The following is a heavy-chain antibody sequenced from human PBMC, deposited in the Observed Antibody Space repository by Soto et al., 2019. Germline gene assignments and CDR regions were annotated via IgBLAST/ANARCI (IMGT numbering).Heavy chain of an antibody. CDR3: ARDFTDSSGPTLGMGV. CDR2: IYYSGST. Sequence: PSETLSLTCTVSGGSISSYYWSWIRQPPGKGLEWIGYIYYSGSTNYNPSLKSRVTISINTSKNQFSLKLSSVTAADTAVYYCARDFTDSSGPTLGMGVWGQGNTGHRLL. D-gene: IGHD6-19*01. J-gene: IGHJ6*02. CDR1: GGSISSYY. V-gene: IGHV4-59*01.